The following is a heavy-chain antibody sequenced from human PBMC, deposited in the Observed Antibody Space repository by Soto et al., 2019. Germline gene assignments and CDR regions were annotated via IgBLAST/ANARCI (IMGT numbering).Heavy chain of an antibody. CDR1: GGSFSDFY. CDR2: INHSGST. Sequence: QVQLQQWGAGLVKPSETLSLTCAVYGGSFSDFYWTWVRQAPEKGLEWIGEINHSGSTNYNPSLESLVTISVDTSMNQFSLKLSSVTAADTAVYYCAKGGRIVEGHWTLVDWGRGTLVTVSS. D-gene: IGHD2-21*01. J-gene: IGHJ4*02. CDR3: AKGGRIVEGHWTLVD. V-gene: IGHV4-34*01.